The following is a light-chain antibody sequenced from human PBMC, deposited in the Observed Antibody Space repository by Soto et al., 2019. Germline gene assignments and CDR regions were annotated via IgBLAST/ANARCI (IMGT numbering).Light chain of an antibody. CDR3: QQYYSSPWT. CDR2: WAS. Sequence: DIVMTQSPDSXAVSRGERATINCKSSQXVLYSSNNXNYLAWYQQRPGQSPNLLIYWASTRKSGVPDRFSGSGSATDFTLTISSLQAEDVAVYYCQQYYSSPWTFGQGTKVEIK. V-gene: IGKV4-1*01. CDR1: QXVLYSSNNXNY. J-gene: IGKJ1*01.